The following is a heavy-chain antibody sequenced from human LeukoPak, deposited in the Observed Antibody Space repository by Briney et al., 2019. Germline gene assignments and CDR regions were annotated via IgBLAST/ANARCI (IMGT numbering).Heavy chain of an antibody. CDR3: AKGYCSSTSCYAGSLDY. Sequence: GGSLRLSCAASGFTFSSYSMNWVRQAPGKGLEWVSSISSSSSYIYYADSVKGRFTISRDNAKNSLYLQMNSLRAEDMALYYCAKGYCSSTSCYAGSLDYWGQGTLVTVSS. D-gene: IGHD2-2*01. V-gene: IGHV3-21*04. CDR2: ISSSSSYI. CDR1: GFTFSSYS. J-gene: IGHJ4*02.